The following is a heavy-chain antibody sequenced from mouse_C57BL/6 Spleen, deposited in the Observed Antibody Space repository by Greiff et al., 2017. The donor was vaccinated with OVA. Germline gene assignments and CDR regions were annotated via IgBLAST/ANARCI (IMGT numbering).Heavy chain of an antibody. D-gene: IGHD2-5*01. J-gene: IGHJ3*01. V-gene: IGHV14-2*01. CDR3: ARYDYSNYQFAY. CDR2: IDPEDGET. Sequence: EVQVVESGAELVKPGASVKLSCTASGFNIKDSYMHWVKQRTEQGLEWIGRIDPEDGETKYAPKFQGKATITADTSSNTAYLQLSSLTSEDTAVYYGARYDYSNYQFAYWGQGTLVTVSA. CDR1: GFNIKDSY.